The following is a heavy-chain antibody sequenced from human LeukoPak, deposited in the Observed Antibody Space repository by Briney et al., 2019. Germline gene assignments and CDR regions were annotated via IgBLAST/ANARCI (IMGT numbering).Heavy chain of an antibody. D-gene: IGHD3-10*01. V-gene: IGHV1-2*02. CDR3: TRDHGHYYGSGRYYISDWLDP. Sequence: ASVKVSCKASGYTFTGYYMHWVRQAPGQGLDWMGWINPNSGRTSYAQKFQGRVTMTRDTSISTAYMELRRLRSSDTTAYYSTRDHGHYYGSGRYYISDWLDPWGQGTLVTDS. J-gene: IGHJ5*02. CDR2: INPNSGRT. CDR1: GYTFTGYY.